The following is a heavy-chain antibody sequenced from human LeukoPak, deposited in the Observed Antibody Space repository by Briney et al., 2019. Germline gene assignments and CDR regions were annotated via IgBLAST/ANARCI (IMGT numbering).Heavy chain of an antibody. CDR1: GGSFSGYY. CDR2: INHSGST. Sequence: NASETLSLTCAVYGGSFSGYYWSWIRQPPGKGLEWIGEINHSGSTNYNPSLKSRVTISVDTSKNQFSLKLSSVTAADTAVYYCARLELRYFDWLSTYYFDYWGQGTLVTVSS. CDR3: ARLELRYFDWLSTYYFDY. V-gene: IGHV4-34*01. D-gene: IGHD3-9*01. J-gene: IGHJ4*02.